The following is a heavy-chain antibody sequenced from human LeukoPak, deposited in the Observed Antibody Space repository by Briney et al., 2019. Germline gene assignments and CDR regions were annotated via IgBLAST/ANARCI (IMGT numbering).Heavy chain of an antibody. Sequence: SEALSLTCGVPGGSVSSTNWWTWIRQPPGKGLEWIGEVHLDGRTNFNPSLKSRLTMSVDLSENHVSLKLTSVTAADTAVYYCAREGGFYRPLDYSGQGTLVTVSS. V-gene: IGHV4-4*02. CDR1: GGSVSSTNW. D-gene: IGHD6-25*01. CDR3: AREGGFYRPLDY. CDR2: VHLDGRT. J-gene: IGHJ4*02.